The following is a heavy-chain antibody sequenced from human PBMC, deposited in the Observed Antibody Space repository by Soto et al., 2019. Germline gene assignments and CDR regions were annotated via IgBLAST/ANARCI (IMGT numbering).Heavy chain of an antibody. CDR2: ISSSSSTI. Sequence: GGSLTLSCAASGFTFSSYSMNWVRQAPGKGLEWVSYISSSSSTIYYADSLKGRFTISRDNAKNSLYLQMNSLRAEDTAVYYCARVRSGGIDYWGQGTLVTVSS. CDR3: ARVRSGGIDY. V-gene: IGHV3-48*01. D-gene: IGHD2-15*01. J-gene: IGHJ4*02. CDR1: GFTFSSYS.